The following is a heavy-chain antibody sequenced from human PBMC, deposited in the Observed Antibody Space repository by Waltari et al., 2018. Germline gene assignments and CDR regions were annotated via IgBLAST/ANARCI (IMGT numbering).Heavy chain of an antibody. D-gene: IGHD3-10*01. CDR2: INPNSGGT. Sequence: QVQLVQSGAEVKKPGASVKVSCKASGYTFTGYYLHWVRQAPGQGLEWMGWINPNSGGTNYAQKFQGRVTMTRDTSISTAYMELSRLRSDDTAVYYCARDPSAYYYGSGSYPNWFDPWGQGTLVTVSS. CDR1: GYTFTGYY. CDR3: ARDPSAYYYGSGSYPNWFDP. V-gene: IGHV1-2*02. J-gene: IGHJ5*02.